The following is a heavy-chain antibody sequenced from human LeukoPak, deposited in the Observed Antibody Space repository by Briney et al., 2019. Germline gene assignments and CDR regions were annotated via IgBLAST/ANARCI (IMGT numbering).Heavy chain of an antibody. CDR1: GFTFITYN. CDR2: ISSSGSTI. CDR3: ATFTMVRGMDV. J-gene: IGHJ6*04. D-gene: IGHD3-10*01. V-gene: IGHV3-48*03. Sequence: GGSLRLSCAASGFTFITYNMNWVRQAPGKGLEWVSYISSSGSTIYYADSVKGRFTISRDNAKNSLYLQMNSLRAEDTAVYYCATFTMVRGMDVWGKGTTVTISS.